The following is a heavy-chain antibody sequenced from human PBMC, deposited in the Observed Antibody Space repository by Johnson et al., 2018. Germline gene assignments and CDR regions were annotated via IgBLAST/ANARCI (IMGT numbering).Heavy chain of an antibody. Sequence: QVQLQESGPGLVKPSETLSLTCTVSGASISSSSYYWSWIRQPAGKGLEWIGRHYPRGEINYTASLESRVSISLDTSKNQFSLQRTAVTAADTAVYSGATGQQPGGVAGWGHGILVTVS. CDR2: HYPRGEI. J-gene: IGHJ4*03. CDR1: GASISSSSYY. V-gene: IGHV4-61*02. CDR3: ATGQQPGGVAG. D-gene: IGHD6-13*01.